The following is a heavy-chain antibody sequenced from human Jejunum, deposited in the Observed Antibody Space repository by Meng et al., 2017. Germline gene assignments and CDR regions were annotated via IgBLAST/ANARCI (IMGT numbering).Heavy chain of an antibody. V-gene: IGHV3-7*01. Sequence: GGSLRLSCVVSGFTFSNYWMSWVRQAPGQGLEWVAKRKEDGSAKYYEDSVKGRVTISRDNAQKSLYLQLNSLTAEDTALDYCARGGLAGEGRYWGQGTLVTVSS. J-gene: IGHJ4*02. D-gene: IGHD7-27*01. CDR2: RKEDGSAK. CDR1: GFTFSNYW. CDR3: ARGGLAGEGRY.